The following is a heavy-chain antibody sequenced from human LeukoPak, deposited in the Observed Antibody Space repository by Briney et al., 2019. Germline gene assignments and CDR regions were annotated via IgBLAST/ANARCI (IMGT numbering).Heavy chain of an antibody. J-gene: IGHJ3*02. Sequence: GASVKVSCKASGYTFTSYGISWVRQAPGQGLEWMGWISAYNGNTNYAQKLQGRVTMTTDTSTSTAYMELRSLRSDVTAVYYCARDRVYYDSSGYYLSAFDIWGQGTMVTVSS. D-gene: IGHD3-22*01. CDR2: ISAYNGNT. V-gene: IGHV1-18*01. CDR3: ARDRVYYDSSGYYLSAFDI. CDR1: GYTFTSYG.